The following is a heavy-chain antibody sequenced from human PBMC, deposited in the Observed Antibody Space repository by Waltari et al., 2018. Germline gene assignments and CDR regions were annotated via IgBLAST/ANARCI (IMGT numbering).Heavy chain of an antibody. D-gene: IGHD2-21*01. Sequence: QVQLVQSGAEVKKPGSSVKVSCKASGGTFSSYAISWVRQAPGQGLEWMGRSIPIVGTANYAQKFQGRVTITADKSTSTAYMELSSLRSEDTAVYYCARGRSEEVVIATNDAFDIWGQGTMVTVSS. CDR3: ARGRSEEVVIATNDAFDI. CDR2: SIPIVGTA. J-gene: IGHJ3*02. V-gene: IGHV1-69*08. CDR1: GGTFSSYA.